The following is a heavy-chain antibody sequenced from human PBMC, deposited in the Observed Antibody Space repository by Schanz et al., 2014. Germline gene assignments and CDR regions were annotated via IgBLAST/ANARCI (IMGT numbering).Heavy chain of an antibody. CDR3: ARDEGREGYNLAFDV. J-gene: IGHJ3*01. Sequence: EVQLVESGGGLMQPGGSLRLSCAVSGFSVSTNYMSWVRQAPGKGLEWVSTIYIHSVSTNYADSVKGRFIISRDSSKNTLFLQMNSLRAEDTVVYFCARDEGREGYNLAFDVWGQGTLVTVSS. D-gene: IGHD5-12*01. CDR1: GFSVSTNY. CDR2: IYIHSVST. V-gene: IGHV3-53*01.